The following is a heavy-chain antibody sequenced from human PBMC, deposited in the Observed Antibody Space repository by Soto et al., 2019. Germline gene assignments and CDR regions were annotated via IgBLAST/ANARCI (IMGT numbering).Heavy chain of an antibody. J-gene: IGHJ4*02. CDR3: ARRYGGNFDY. D-gene: IGHD1-26*01. Sequence: PSEILSLTCTVSGGSISSYYWSWIRQPPGKGLEWIGYIYYSGSTNYNPSLKSRVTISVDTSKNQFSLKLSSVTAADTAVYYCARRYGGNFDYWGQGTLVTVS. V-gene: IGHV4-59*01. CDR2: IYYSGST. CDR1: GGSISSYY.